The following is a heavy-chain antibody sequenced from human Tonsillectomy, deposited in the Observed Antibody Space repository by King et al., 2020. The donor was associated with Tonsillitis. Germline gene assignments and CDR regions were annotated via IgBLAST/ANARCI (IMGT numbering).Heavy chain of an antibody. J-gene: IGHJ5*02. CDR3: AKGSASCYTCWFDP. Sequence: VQLVESGGGVVQPGRSLRLSCAASGITFSTYAMHWVRQAPGKGLEWVAATSSDGTNKYYGDSVQGRFTISRDNSKNTLYLQMNSLSVDDTAVYYCAKGSASCYTCWFDPWGQGTLVTVSS. D-gene: IGHD2-2*02. CDR1: GITFSTYA. V-gene: IGHV3-30*18. CDR2: TSSDGTNK.